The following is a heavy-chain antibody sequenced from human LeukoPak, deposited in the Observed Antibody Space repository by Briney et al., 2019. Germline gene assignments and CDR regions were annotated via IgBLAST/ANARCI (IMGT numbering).Heavy chain of an antibody. Sequence: GGSLRLSCAASGFTFTTFGIHWVRQAPGKGLEWVAAISPDGNLEYCTDSVKGRFTISRDDSKNMIYLQMSSLRGEDSALYYCAKINNNDDYWGQGTLVTVSS. V-gene: IGHV3-30*18. CDR1: GFTFTTFG. CDR2: ISPDGNLE. J-gene: IGHJ4*02. CDR3: AKINNNDDY. D-gene: IGHD1/OR15-1a*01.